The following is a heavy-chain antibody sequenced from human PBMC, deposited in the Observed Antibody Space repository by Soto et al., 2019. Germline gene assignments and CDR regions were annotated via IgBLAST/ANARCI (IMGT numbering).Heavy chain of an antibody. V-gene: IGHV1-3*01. CDR2: INAGNGNT. Sequence: ASVKVSCKASGYTFTSYAMHWVRQAPGQRLEWMGWINAGNGNTKYSQKFQGRVTITRDTSASTAYMELSSLRSEDTAVYYCARERPLYCSGGSCYYFDYWGQGTLVTVS. CDR1: GYTFTSYA. D-gene: IGHD2-15*01. J-gene: IGHJ4*02. CDR3: ARERPLYCSGGSCYYFDY.